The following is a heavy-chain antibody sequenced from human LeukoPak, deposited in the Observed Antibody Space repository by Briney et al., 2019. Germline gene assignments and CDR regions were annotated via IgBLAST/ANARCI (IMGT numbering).Heavy chain of an antibody. D-gene: IGHD5-24*01. CDR3: ARSEDGSLDY. V-gene: IGHV4-59*08. CDR2: IYYSGST. J-gene: IGHJ4*02. CDR1: GGSISSYY. Sequence: PSETLSLTCTVSGGSISSYYWSWIRQPPGKGLEWIGYIYYSGSTNYNPSLKSRVTISVDTSKNQFSLKLSSVTAADTAVYYCARSEDGSLDYWGQGTLVTVSS.